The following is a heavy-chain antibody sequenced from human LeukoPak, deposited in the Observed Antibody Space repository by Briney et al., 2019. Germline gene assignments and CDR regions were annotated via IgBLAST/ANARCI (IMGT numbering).Heavy chain of an antibody. V-gene: IGHV4-59*12. CDR3: ARARTYYYDSSDGADAFDI. Sequence: SETLSLTCSVSGDSISSDYWSWIRQPPGKGLEYIAYIHYSGSTDYNPSLKSRVTMSVDTSKNQFSLKLSSVTAADTAVYYCARARTYYYDSSDGADAFDIWGQGTMVTVSS. CDR2: IHYSGST. CDR1: GDSISSDY. D-gene: IGHD3-22*01. J-gene: IGHJ3*02.